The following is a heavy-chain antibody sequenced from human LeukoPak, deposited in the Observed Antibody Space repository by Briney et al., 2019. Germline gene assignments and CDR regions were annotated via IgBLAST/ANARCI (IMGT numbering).Heavy chain of an antibody. CDR2: IRGSGGST. Sequence: GGSLRLSCAASGFTFSSYAMSWVRQAPGKGLEWVSAIRGSGGSTYYADSVKGRFTISRDNSKNTLYLQMNSLRAEDTAVYYCAKVRTSDYYYYYAMDVWGQGTTVTVSS. CDR3: AKVRTSDYYYYYAMDV. D-gene: IGHD1/OR15-1a*01. J-gene: IGHJ6*02. CDR1: GFTFSSYA. V-gene: IGHV3-23*01.